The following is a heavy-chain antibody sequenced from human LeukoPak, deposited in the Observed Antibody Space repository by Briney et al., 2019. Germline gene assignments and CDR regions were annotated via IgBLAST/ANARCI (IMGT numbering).Heavy chain of an antibody. D-gene: IGHD3-3*01. J-gene: IGHJ3*02. CDR2: IYTSGST. Sequence: SETLSLTCTVSGGSISSGSYYWSWIRQPAGKGLEWIGRIYTSGSTNYNPSLKSRVTMSVDTSKNQFSLKLSSVTAADTAVYYCARDSYDFWSGYYVGAFDIWGQGTMVTVSS. CDR3: ARDSYDFWSGYYVGAFDI. V-gene: IGHV4-61*02. CDR1: GGSISSGSYY.